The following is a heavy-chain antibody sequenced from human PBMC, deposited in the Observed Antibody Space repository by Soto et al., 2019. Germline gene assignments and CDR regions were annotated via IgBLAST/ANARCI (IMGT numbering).Heavy chain of an antibody. D-gene: IGHD6-19*01. CDR2: IYYSGST. V-gene: IGHV4-39*01. CDR3: ASQSLYSSGWYDY. J-gene: IGHJ4*02. CDR1: GGSISSSSYY. Sequence: QLQLQESGPGLVKPSETLSLTCTVSGGSISSSSYYWGWIRQPPGKGLEWIGSIYYSGSTYYNPYLKSRVTISVDTSKNQFSLKLSSVTAADTAVYYCASQSLYSSGWYDYWGQGTLVTVSS.